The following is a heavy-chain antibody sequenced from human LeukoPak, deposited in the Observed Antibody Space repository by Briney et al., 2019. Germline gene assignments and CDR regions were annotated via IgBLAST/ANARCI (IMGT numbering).Heavy chain of an antibody. Sequence: PGGSLRLSCAASGFTFSSYGMHWVRQAPGKGLERVAVIWYDGSNKYYADSVKGRFTISRDNSKNTLYLQMNSLRAEDPAVYYCAGLAAAGTRDYYYYYGMDVWAQGPTLTVSS. J-gene: IGHJ6*02. D-gene: IGHD6-13*01. CDR1: GFTFSSYG. CDR2: IWYDGSNK. CDR3: AGLAAAGTRDYYYYYGMDV. V-gene: IGHV3-33*01.